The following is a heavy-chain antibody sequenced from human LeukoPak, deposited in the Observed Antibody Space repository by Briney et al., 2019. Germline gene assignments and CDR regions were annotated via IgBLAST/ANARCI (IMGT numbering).Heavy chain of an antibody. Sequence: PSETLSLTCAVYGGSFSGYYWSWIRQPPGKGLEWIGSIYCSGSTYYNPSLKSRVTISVDTSQNQFSLKLSSVTAADTAVYYCAGYCSGGSCYSGGAFDIWGQGTMVTVSS. D-gene: IGHD2-15*01. V-gene: IGHV4-34*01. CDR3: AGYCSGGSCYSGGAFDI. J-gene: IGHJ3*02. CDR2: IYCSGST. CDR1: GGSFSGYY.